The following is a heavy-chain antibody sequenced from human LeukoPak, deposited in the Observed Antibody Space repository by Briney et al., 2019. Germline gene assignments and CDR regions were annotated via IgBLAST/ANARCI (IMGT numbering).Heavy chain of an antibody. CDR2: IYYSGST. J-gene: IGHJ3*02. CDR1: GGSISSYY. V-gene: IGHV4-59*01. CDR3: ARERRDPVVVTAHDAFDI. D-gene: IGHD2-21*02. Sequence: SETLSLTCTVSGGSISSYYWSWIRQPPGKGLEWIGYIYYSGSTNYNPSLKSRVTISVDTSKNQFSLKLSSVTAADTAVYYCARERRDPVVVTAHDAFDIWGQGTMVTVSS.